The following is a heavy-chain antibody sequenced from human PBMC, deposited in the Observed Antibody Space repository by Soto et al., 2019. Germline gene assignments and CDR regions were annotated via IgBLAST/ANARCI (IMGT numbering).Heavy chain of an antibody. CDR3: VRQGFGRLHGRVDV. D-gene: IGHD3-10*01. CDR1: DDSSSSYK. J-gene: IGHJ6*02. V-gene: IGHV4-59*08. Sequence: QVQLQESGPGLVKPSETLSLTCTVSDDSSSSYKWSWIRQPPGRRLEWIGYIDSSGGTSYNPSLQSRVPISVDASTTQFCLKLSSVTAADTAVYYCVRQGFGRLHGRVDVWGQGTTVTVSS. CDR2: IDSSGGT.